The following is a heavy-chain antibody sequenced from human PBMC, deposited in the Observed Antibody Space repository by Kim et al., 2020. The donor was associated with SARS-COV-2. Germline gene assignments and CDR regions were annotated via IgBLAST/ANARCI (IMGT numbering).Heavy chain of an antibody. Sequence: APVKGRFTISRDDSKNTLYLQMNSLKTEDTAVYYCTTVLGNYDSSGYPYYWGQGTLVTVSS. D-gene: IGHD3-22*01. V-gene: IGHV3-15*01. J-gene: IGHJ4*02. CDR3: TTVLGNYDSSGYPYY.